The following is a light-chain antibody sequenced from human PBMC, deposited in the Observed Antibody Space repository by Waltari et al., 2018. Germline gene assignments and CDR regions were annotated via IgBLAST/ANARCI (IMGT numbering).Light chain of an antibody. CDR2: GAF. CDR1: QTINSNY. J-gene: IGKJ1*01. V-gene: IGKV3-20*01. Sequence: EIVLAQSPSTLSLSPGERATLSCRASQTINSNYLAWYQHKPGQAPRLLIFGAFSRATSVPDRFSGGGSGTDFTLTINKLEPEDFALYFCQQYHSSPWTFGQGTKVEAK. CDR3: QQYHSSPWT.